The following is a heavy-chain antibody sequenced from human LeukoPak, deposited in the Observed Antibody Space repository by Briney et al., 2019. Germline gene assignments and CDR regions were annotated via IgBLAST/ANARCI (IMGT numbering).Heavy chain of an antibody. CDR2: INHSGST. V-gene: IGHV4-34*01. CDR3: ARGFTIFGEKGYYFDY. CDR1: GGSFSGYY. J-gene: IGHJ4*02. D-gene: IGHD3-3*01. Sequence: PSETLSLTCAVYGGSFSGYYWSWIRQPPGKGLEWIGGINHSGSTNYNPSLKSRVTMSVDTSKNQFSLKLSSVTAADTAVYYCARGFTIFGEKGYYFDYWGQGTLVTVSS.